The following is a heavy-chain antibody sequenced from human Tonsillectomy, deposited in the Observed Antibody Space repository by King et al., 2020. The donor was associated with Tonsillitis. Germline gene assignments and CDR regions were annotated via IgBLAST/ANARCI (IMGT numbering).Heavy chain of an antibody. CDR1: GLTFRSYA. Sequence: VQLVESGGGLVQPGGPLRLSCAASGLTFRSYALSWVRQSPGKGLQWVSAISGSGYKTYYIDSVKGRFTISRDHSKNTVSLQMNSLRAEDTGVYYCVREMLTGSCADYWGQGTLVTVPS. V-gene: IGHV3-23*04. CDR2: ISGSGYKT. J-gene: IGHJ4*02. D-gene: IGHD2-15*01. CDR3: VREMLTGSCADY.